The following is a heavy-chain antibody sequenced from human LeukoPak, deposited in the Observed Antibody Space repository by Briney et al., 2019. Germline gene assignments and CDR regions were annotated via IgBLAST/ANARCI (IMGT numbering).Heavy chain of an antibody. CDR2: IYYSGST. CDR3: ARGVWSHWYFDL. V-gene: IGHV4-59*12. CDR1: GGSISSYY. D-gene: IGHD3-10*01. Sequence: SETLSLTCTVSGGSISSYYWSWIRQPPGKGLEWIGYIYYSGSTNYNPSLKSRVTISVDTSKNQFSLKLSSITAADTAVYYCARGVWSHWYFDLWGRGTLVTVSS. J-gene: IGHJ2*01.